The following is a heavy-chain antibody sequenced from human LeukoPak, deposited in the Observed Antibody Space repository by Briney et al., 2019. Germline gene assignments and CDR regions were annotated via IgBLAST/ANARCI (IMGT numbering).Heavy chain of an antibody. D-gene: IGHD3-16*01. CDR2: IYYTGTT. Sequence: PSETLSLTCTVSGGSISGTYYWCWIRQPPGKGLEWIGYIYYTGTTDSNPSLKNRVTISLDTSKNQFSLNLSSVTAADTAVYYCARRWVYDKRAFDAWGQGTMVTVSS. CDR1: GGSISGTYY. J-gene: IGHJ3*01. CDR3: ARRWVYDKRAFDA. V-gene: IGHV4-59*08.